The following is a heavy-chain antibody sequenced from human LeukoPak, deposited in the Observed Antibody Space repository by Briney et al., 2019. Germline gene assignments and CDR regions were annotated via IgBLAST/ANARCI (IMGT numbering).Heavy chain of an antibody. CDR3: ARRYYDGMDV. CDR1: GYTFTSYY. J-gene: IGHJ6*02. CDR2: INPSGGST. V-gene: IGHV1-46*01. Sequence: ASVKVSCKASGYTFTSYYLRWVRQAPGQGLEWMGIINPSGGSTNYARKFQGRVTMTRDKSTSTVYMEVSSLRSEDTAVYYCARRYYDGMDVWGQGTTVTVSS.